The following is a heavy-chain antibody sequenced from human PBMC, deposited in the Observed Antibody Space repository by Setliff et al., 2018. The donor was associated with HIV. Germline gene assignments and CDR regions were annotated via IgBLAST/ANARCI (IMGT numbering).Heavy chain of an antibody. J-gene: IGHJ4*02. Sequence: KPSETLSLTCTVSGGSISSRYWTWIRQPPGKGLEWIGYINFGSTTYNPSLRGRVTISRDTSKNQFSLKMTSVTATDTAVYFCARVTSAFFFLGAFDSWGPGTLVTVSS. D-gene: IGHD4-17*01. CDR3: ARVTSAFFFLGAFDS. CDR1: GGSISSRY. CDR2: INFGST. V-gene: IGHV4-59*08.